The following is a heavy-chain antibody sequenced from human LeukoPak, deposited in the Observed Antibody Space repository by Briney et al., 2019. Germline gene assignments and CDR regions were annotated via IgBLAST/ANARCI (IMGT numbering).Heavy chain of an antibody. V-gene: IGHV3-66*01. CDR2: IYSGGST. D-gene: IGHD6-6*01. CDR3: ARAPDASSLSGLLYFDY. J-gene: IGHJ4*02. CDR1: GFTVTSNY. Sequence: GGSLRLSCAASGFTVTSNYMSWVRQAPGKGLEWVSVIYSGGSTYYADSVKGRFTISRDNSKNTLYLQMNSLRAEDTAVYYCARAPDASSLSGLLYFDYWGQGTLVTVSS.